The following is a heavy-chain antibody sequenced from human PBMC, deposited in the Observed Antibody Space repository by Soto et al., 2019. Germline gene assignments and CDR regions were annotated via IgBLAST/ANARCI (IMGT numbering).Heavy chain of an antibody. D-gene: IGHD3-3*02. J-gene: IGHJ4*02. V-gene: IGHV3-48*02. CDR3: ARAHLWEFDY. CDR1: GFTFSDYS. CDR2: IGGSDGPI. Sequence: GGSLRLSCAASGFTFSDYSMNWVRQAPGKGLEWVSYIGGSDGPIKYVDSVKGRFTISRDNAKNSLYLQMNSLRDEDTAVYFCARAHLWEFDYWGQGILVTVSS.